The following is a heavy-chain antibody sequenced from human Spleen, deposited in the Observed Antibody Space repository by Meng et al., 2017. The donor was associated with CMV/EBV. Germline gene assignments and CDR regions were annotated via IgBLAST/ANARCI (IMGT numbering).Heavy chain of an antibody. CDR2: ISSSSGTI. D-gene: IGHD2-21*01. V-gene: IGHV3-48*04. J-gene: IGHJ6*02. CDR1: GFTFSSYN. CDR3: ARGEGRYCGGDCYSYYYYGMDV. Sequence: GESLKISCAASGFTFSSYNMNWVRQAPGKGLEWVSHISSSSGTINYADSVKGRFTISRDNAKNSLYLQMNGLRVEDTAVYYCARGEGRYCGGDCYSYYYYGMDVWGQGTTVTVSS.